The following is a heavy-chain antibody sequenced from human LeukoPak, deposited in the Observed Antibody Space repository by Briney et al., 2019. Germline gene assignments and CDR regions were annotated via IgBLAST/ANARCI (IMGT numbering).Heavy chain of an antibody. D-gene: IGHD6-13*01. CDR2: ISSTTTYI. Sequence: PGGSLRLSYAASGFIFSRYTMNWVRQAPGKGLEWVSSISSTTTYIYYADSVKGRFTISRDNAKRSLYLQMNSLRADDTAVYYCTRDEDEELVRDYWGQGTLVAVSS. CDR3: TRDEDEELVRDY. J-gene: IGHJ4*02. V-gene: IGHV3-21*01. CDR1: GFIFSRYT.